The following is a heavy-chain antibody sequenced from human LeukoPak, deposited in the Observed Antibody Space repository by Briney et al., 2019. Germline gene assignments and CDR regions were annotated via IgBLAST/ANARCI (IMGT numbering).Heavy chain of an antibody. Sequence: PGRSLRLSCKASGFTFGDYAMSWVRQAPGKGLEWVGFIRSKAYGGTTEYAASVKGRSTISRDDSKSIAYLQMNSLKSEDTAVYYCTRDIGCSSTSCYIWNYYYYYMDVWGKGTTVTVSS. CDR2: IRSKAYGGTT. D-gene: IGHD2-2*02. J-gene: IGHJ6*03. V-gene: IGHV3-49*04. CDR3: TRDIGCSSTSCYIWNYYYYYMDV. CDR1: GFTFGDYA.